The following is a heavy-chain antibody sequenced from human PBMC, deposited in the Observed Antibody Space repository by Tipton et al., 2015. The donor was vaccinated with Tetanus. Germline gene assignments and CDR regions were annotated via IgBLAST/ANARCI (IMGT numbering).Heavy chain of an antibody. J-gene: IGHJ4*02. V-gene: IGHV3-21*01. CDR2: ISSSSRYI. CDR3: ARGMAEASNCGGDCYSDY. D-gene: IGHD2-21*02. Sequence: SLRLSCAASGFTLSRYTLNWVRQAPGKGLEWVSSISSSSRYIYYEDSVKGRFTISRDNAKNSLYLQMISLRAEDTAVYSCARGMAEASNCGGDCYSDYWGQGTLVTVSS. CDR1: GFTLSRYT.